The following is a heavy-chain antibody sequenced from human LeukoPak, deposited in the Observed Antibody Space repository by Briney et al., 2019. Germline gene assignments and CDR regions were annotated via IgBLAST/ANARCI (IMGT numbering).Heavy chain of an antibody. CDR1: GGSISSINW. J-gene: IGHJ4*02. V-gene: IGHV4-4*02. Sequence: SETLSLTCAVSGGSISSINWWSWVRQAPGKGLEWIGEIYHTGSTNYNPSLKSRVTISVDKSKNHFSLNLSSVTAADTAVYYCARTSHYVDIAATIPYGIYYFDYWGQGTLVTVSS. CDR2: IYHTGST. D-gene: IGHD5-12*01. CDR3: ARTSHYVDIAATIPYGIYYFDY.